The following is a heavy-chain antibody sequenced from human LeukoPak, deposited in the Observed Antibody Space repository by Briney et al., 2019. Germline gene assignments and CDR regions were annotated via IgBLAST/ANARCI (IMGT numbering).Heavy chain of an antibody. CDR1: GGSISSYY. V-gene: IGHV4-4*08. D-gene: IGHD1-26*01. CDR2: IYTSGST. J-gene: IGHJ3*02. Sequence: SETLSLTCTVSGGSISSYYWSWIRQPPGKGLEWIGYIYTSGSTNYNPSLKSRVTMSVDTSKNQFSLKLSSVTAADTAVYYCARVSGSHGAFDIWGQGTMVTVSS. CDR3: ARVSGSHGAFDI.